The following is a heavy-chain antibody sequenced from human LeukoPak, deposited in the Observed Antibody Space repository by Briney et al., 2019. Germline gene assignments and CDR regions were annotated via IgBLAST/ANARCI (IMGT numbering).Heavy chain of an antibody. J-gene: IGHJ5*02. D-gene: IGHD3-10*01. CDR3: ARLHYNWFDP. V-gene: IGHV4-59*08. Sequence: SSETLSLTCTVSGDSISSYYWSWIRQPPGKGLDWIGYIYYGGSTNYNPSLKSRVTISVDTSKNQSSLRLSSVAAADTAVYFCARLHYNWFDPWGQGTLVTVSS. CDR1: GDSISSYY. CDR2: IYYGGST.